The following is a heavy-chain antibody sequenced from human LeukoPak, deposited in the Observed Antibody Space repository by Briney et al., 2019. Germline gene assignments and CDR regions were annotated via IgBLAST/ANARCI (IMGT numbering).Heavy chain of an antibody. Sequence: GGSLRLSCAASGFTFSSYGLIWVRQAPGKGLEWVSAISGSGGSTYYADSVKGRFTISRDNSKNTLYLQINSLRAEDTAVYYCARQVGPDYWGQGTLVTVSS. CDR1: GFTFSSYG. J-gene: IGHJ4*02. CDR2: ISGSGGST. CDR3: ARQVGPDY. D-gene: IGHD1-26*01. V-gene: IGHV3-23*01.